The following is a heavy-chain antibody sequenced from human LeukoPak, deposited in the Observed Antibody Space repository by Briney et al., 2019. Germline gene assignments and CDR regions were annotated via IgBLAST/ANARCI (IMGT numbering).Heavy chain of an antibody. V-gene: IGHV3-23*01. CDR3: AKAVAAVAIRLRFDY. Sequence: GGSLRLSCAASGFTFSSYAMSWVRQAPGKGLEWVSAISGSGGSTYYADSVKGRFTISRDNSKNTLYLQMNSLRAEDTAVYYCAKAVAAVAIRLRFDYWGQGTLVTVPS. CDR2: ISGSGGST. J-gene: IGHJ4*02. CDR1: GFTFSSYA. D-gene: IGHD6-13*01.